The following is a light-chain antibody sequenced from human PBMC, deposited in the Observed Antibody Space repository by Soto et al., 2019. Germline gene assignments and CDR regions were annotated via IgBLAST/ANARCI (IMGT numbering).Light chain of an antibody. Sequence: DIQMTQSPSTLSASVGDRVTITCRASQSISRWLAWYQQKPGKAPKLLIFDAYNLESGVPSRFRGSRSGKELTLTISGLQPDDLATDYCQQYNRYFQRLGQRAQV. J-gene: IGKJ1*01. CDR2: DAY. CDR1: QSISRW. CDR3: QQYNRYFQR. V-gene: IGKV1-5*01.